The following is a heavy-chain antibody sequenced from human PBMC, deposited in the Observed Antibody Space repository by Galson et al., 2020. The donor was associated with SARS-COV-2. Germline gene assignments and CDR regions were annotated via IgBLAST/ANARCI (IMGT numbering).Heavy chain of an antibody. CDR2: IRNDGSNK. V-gene: IGHV3-33*01. Sequence: SLNISCAACGFIFSSYGMHWVRQAPGKGLERVAVIRNDGSNKYYADSVKGRSTTSSDTSKSTLYLQMTSLSAEDTAVYYCARDLAVAADDAFDIWGQGTMVTVSS. D-gene: IGHD6-19*01. J-gene: IGHJ3*02. CDR3: ARDLAVAADDAFDI. CDR1: GFIFSSYG.